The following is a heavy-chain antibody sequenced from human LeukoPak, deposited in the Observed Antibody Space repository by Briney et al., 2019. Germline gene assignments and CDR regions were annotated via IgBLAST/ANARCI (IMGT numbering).Heavy chain of an antibody. Sequence: SETLSLTCAVSGYSFSSGYYWGWVRQPPGKGLEWIGTIYHSGSTYYNPSLKRRVTILVDTSKNQFSLKLSSVTAADTAVYYCARHDPYYYDSSGYYHFDYWGQGTLVTVSS. CDR2: IYHSGST. V-gene: IGHV4-38-2*01. CDR3: ARHDPYYYDSSGYYHFDY. CDR1: GYSFSSGYY. J-gene: IGHJ4*02. D-gene: IGHD3-22*01.